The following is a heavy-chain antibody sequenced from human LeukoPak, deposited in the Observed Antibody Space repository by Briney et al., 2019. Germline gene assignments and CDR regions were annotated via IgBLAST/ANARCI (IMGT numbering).Heavy chain of an antibody. D-gene: IGHD3-10*01. CDR3: ARGRGT. Sequence: PSETLSLTCAVYGESVTHYYYNWICQPPGKGLEWIGEINPSGSTNYNPSLKSRVTISVDTSKNHSSLKLSSLTAADTAIYYCARGRGTWGQGTLVTVSS. J-gene: IGHJ5*02. CDR1: GESVTHYY. CDR2: INPSGST. V-gene: IGHV4-34*01.